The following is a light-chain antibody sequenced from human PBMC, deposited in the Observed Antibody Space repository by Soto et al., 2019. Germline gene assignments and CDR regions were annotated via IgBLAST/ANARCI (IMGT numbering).Light chain of an antibody. Sequence: EIVMTHSPATLSVSPGGGATLSCRASQSVSSKLAWYQQKPGQAPRLLIYGASTRATGIPARFSGSGSGTEFTLIISSLQSEDSAVYYCQQYNSWLWTFGQGTKVDIK. CDR1: QSVSSK. V-gene: IGKV3-15*01. J-gene: IGKJ1*01. CDR2: GAS. CDR3: QQYNSWLWT.